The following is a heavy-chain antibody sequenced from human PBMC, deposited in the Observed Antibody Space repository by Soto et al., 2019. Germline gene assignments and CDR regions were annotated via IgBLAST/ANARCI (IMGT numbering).Heavy chain of an antibody. CDR2: MNPNSANT. J-gene: IGHJ6*02. V-gene: IGHV1-8*01. D-gene: IGHD3-16*01. CDR3: AREGVRGMDV. Sequence: QVQLVQSGAEVRKLGPQWKVPCRASEYPFTGNDTNGVRQATGQGLEWLGWMNPNSANTGYAQKFQGRVTMTRNTSISTAYMELSSLRSEDTAVYYCAREGVRGMDVWGQGTTVTVSS. CDR1: EYPFTGND.